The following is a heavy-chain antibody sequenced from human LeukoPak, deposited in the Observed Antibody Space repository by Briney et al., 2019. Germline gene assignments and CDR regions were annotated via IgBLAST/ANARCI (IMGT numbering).Heavy chain of an antibody. CDR3: ASTNSLDN. CDR1: GFTFSKNW. Sequence: GGSLRLSCVASGFTFSKNWMHWVRQAPGKGLEWVANIKQDGSAKFYVDSVKGRFTISRDNAKNSLYLQMNSLRVDDTAVYYCASTNSLDNWGQGTLVTVSS. J-gene: IGHJ4*02. CDR2: IKQDGSAK. D-gene: IGHD2-8*01. V-gene: IGHV3-7*01.